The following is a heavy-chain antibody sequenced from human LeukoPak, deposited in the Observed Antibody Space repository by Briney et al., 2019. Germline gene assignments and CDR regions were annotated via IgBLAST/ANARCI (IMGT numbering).Heavy chain of an antibody. CDR1: GFTFSSYW. CDR3: AKDSQWLVRGWFDP. D-gene: IGHD6-19*01. Sequence: GGSLRLSCAASGFTFSSYWMHWVRQAPGKGLVWVSRINSDGSSTSYADSVKGRFTISRDNAKNTLYLQMNSLRAEDTAVYYCAKDSQWLVRGWFDPWGQGTLVTVSS. CDR2: INSDGSST. J-gene: IGHJ5*02. V-gene: IGHV3-74*01.